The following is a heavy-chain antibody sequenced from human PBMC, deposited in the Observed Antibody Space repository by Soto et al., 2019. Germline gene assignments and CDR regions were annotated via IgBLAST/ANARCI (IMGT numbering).Heavy chain of an antibody. V-gene: IGHV3-53*01. Sequence: GGSLRLSCAASGFTVRTNYMSWVRQAPGRGLEWVSLIYSGGATYYADSVKGRFTISRDNSRNTLYLQFNSLRGEDTAVYYCVSYPHYSGSYYFDYWGRGTLVTVSS. J-gene: IGHJ4*02. CDR1: GFTVRTNY. CDR3: VSYPHYSGSYYFDY. CDR2: IYSGGAT. D-gene: IGHD1-26*01.